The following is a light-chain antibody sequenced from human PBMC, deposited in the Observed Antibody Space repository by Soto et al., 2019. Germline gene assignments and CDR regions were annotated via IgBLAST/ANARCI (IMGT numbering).Light chain of an antibody. CDR3: SSYTSSSTKV. J-gene: IGLJ3*02. CDR2: EVS. V-gene: IGLV2-14*01. CDR1: SSDVGGYNY. Sequence: QSVLTQPASVSGSPGQSITISCTGTSSDVGGYNYVSWYQQHPGKAPKLMICEVSNRPSGVSNRFSGSKSGNTASLTISGLQAEDEADYYCSSYTSSSTKVFGGGTKGTVL.